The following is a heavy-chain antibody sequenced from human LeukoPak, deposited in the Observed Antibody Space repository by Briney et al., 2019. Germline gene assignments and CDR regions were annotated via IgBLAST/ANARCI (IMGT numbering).Heavy chain of an antibody. CDR1: GGSISSSDYF. CDR3: ARDVSLDF. J-gene: IGHJ4*02. V-gene: IGHV4-39*02. Sequence: SETLSLTCTVSGGSISSSDYFWGWIRQPPGKGLEWIASIYYSGTTHYNPSLKGRVTMSVDTSKNQFSLKLSSVTAADTAVYYCARDVSLDFWGQGTLVTVSS. CDR2: IYYSGTT.